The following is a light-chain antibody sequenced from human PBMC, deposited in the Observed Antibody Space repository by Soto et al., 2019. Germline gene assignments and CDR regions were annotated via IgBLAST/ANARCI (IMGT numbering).Light chain of an antibody. J-gene: IGLJ1*01. V-gene: IGLV2-23*02. CDR1: SSDVGRYNL. CDR2: EVS. Sequence: QSVLTQPASVSGSPGQSITFSCTGTSSDVGRYNLVSWYQQHPGKAPKLMIYEVSKRPSGVSNRFSGSKSGNTASLTISGLQAEDEADYYCCSYAGSSTYVFGAGTRSPS. CDR3: CSYAGSSTYV.